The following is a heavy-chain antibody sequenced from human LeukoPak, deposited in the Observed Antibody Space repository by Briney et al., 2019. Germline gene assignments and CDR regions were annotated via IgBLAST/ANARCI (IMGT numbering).Heavy chain of an antibody. J-gene: IGHJ2*01. Sequence: SVKVSCKASGYTFSSYAISWVRQAPGQGLEWMGGIIPIFGTANYAQKFQGRVTITTDESTSTAYMELSSLRSEDTAVYYCARTYYYDSSGYYSHWYFDLWGRGTLVTVSS. CDR1: GYTFSSYA. V-gene: IGHV1-69*05. D-gene: IGHD3-22*01. CDR3: ARTYYYDSSGYYSHWYFDL. CDR2: IIPIFGTA.